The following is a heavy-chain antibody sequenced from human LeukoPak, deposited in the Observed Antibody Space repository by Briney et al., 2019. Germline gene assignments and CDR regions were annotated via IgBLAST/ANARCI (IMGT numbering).Heavy chain of an antibody. D-gene: IGHD2-8*01. Sequence: GGSLRLSCAASGFTFSSYAMSWVRQAPGKGLEWASVIYSGGSTYYADSVKGRFTISRDNSKNTLYLQMNSLRAEDTAVYYCARDLYSYGTPWGQGTLVTVSS. V-gene: IGHV3-53*01. CDR3: ARDLYSYGTP. J-gene: IGHJ4*02. CDR1: GFTFSSYA. CDR2: IYSGGST.